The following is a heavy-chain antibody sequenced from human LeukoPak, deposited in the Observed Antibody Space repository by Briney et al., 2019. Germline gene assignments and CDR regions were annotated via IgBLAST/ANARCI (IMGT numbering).Heavy chain of an antibody. CDR2: VNLSGST. Sequence: SETLSLTCAVYGGSISGYYWSWIRQPPGKGLEWNGEVNLSGSTNYNPSRKSPLTTSVHPSKNQSSPKPRSVTAAHTAVYYCASWVVVTAFFDYWGQGTLVTVHS. J-gene: IGHJ4*02. CDR3: ASWVVVTAFFDY. CDR1: GGSISGYY. D-gene: IGHD2-21*02. V-gene: IGHV4-34*01.